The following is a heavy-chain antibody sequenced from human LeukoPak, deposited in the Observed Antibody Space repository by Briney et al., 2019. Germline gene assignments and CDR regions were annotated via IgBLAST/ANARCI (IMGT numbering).Heavy chain of an antibody. CDR3: AKGGRYFDWLDK. J-gene: IGHJ4*02. CDR1: GFTFSSYA. Sequence: GGSLRLSCAASGFTFSSYAMSWVRQAPGKGLEWVSAISGSGNSTYYADSVKGRFTISRDNSKNTLFLQMNSLRAEDTAVYYCAKGGRYFDWLDKWGQGTLVTVSA. V-gene: IGHV3-23*01. D-gene: IGHD3-9*01. CDR2: ISGSGNST.